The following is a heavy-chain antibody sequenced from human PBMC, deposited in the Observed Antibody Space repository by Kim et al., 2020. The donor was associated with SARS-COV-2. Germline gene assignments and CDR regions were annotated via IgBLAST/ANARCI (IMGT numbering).Heavy chain of an antibody. Sequence: SGPTLVNPTQTLTLTCTFSGFSLSTSGMCVNWIRQPPGKALEWLARIDWDDDKYYNTSLKTRLTISKDTSRDQVVLIMTNMDPVDTATYYCARIRGTGTTRSQSYRYYMDVWGKGTTVTVSS. D-gene: IGHD1-7*01. CDR1: GFSLSTSGMC. CDR2: IDWDDDK. V-gene: IGHV2-70*11. CDR3: ARIRGTGTTRSQSYRYYMDV. J-gene: IGHJ6*03.